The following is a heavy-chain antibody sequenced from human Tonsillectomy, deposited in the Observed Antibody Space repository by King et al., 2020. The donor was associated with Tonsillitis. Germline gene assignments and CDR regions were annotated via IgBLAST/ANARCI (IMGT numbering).Heavy chain of an antibody. J-gene: IGHJ3*02. CDR3: AREGGCSGARCYLGAFDI. CDR1: GITFSSYT. V-gene: IGHV3-30*04. CDR2: MSYDRVFVGRYI. D-gene: IGHD2-2*01. Sequence: VQLVESGGGVVQTGRSLRLSCAGSGITFSSYTMHWVRQAPGKGLEWVALMSYDRVFVGRYIYYSDSVKGRFTISRDNPKNTLYLQMNDLRVDDTAVYYCAREGGCSGARCYLGAFDIWGQGTTLTVSS.